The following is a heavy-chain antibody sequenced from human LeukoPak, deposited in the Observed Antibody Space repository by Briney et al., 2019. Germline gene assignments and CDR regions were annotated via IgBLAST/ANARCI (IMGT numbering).Heavy chain of an antibody. Sequence: ASVKVSCKASGNTLTTYYIDWVRQATGQGLEWMGWMNPNSGSTSYAQKFQGRVTMTRDTSTSTVYMELSSLRSEDTAVYYCARTLGVDTAMVPPPDYWGQGTLVTVSS. V-gene: IGHV1-8*02. D-gene: IGHD5-18*01. CDR3: ARTLGVDTAMVPPPDY. CDR1: GNTLTTYY. CDR2: MNPNSGST. J-gene: IGHJ4*02.